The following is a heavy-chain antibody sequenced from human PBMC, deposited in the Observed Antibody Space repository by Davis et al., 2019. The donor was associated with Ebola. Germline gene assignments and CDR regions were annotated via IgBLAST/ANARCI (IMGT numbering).Heavy chain of an antibody. J-gene: IGHJ5*02. D-gene: IGHD2-2*01. CDR3: AGGYCSSTSCHPKYNWFDP. V-gene: IGHV4-59*08. CDR1: GCPISSYD. CDR2: IYYSGST. Sequence: SETLSLTCTVSGCPISSYDWSWIRQPPGKGREWIGYIYYSGSTNYNPSLKSRVTISVDTSKNQFSLKLSSVTAADTAVYYCAGGYCSSTSCHPKYNWFDPWSQGTLVTVSS.